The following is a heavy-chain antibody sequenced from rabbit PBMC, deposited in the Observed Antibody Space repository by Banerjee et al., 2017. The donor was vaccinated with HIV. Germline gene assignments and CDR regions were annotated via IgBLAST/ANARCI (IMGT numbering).Heavy chain of an antibody. V-gene: IGHV1S45*01. CDR3: ARDFAGDSYYYGLDL. J-gene: IGHJ3*01. Sequence: QEQLEESGGDLVQPGASLTLTCTASGFSFSSSYYMCWVRQAPGKGLEWIACIYADNGIGSTYSASWAKGRFTISKTSSTTVTLQMTSLTAADTATYFCARDFAGDSYYYGLDLWGQGTLVTVS. CDR2: IYADNGIGST. D-gene: IGHD8-1*01. CDR1: GFSFSSSYY.